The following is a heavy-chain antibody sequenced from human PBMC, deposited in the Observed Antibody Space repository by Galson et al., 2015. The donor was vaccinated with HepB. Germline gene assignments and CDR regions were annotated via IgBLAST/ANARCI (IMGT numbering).Heavy chain of an antibody. V-gene: IGHV1-2*06. CDR1: GYTFTGYY. Sequence: SCKASGYTFTGYYMYWVRQAPGQGLEWMGRINPNSGGTNYAQKFQGRVTMTRDTSISTAYMELSRLRSDDTAVYYCARDASSSWGWFDPWGQGTLVTVSS. J-gene: IGHJ5*02. CDR3: ARDASSSWGWFDP. CDR2: INPNSGGT. D-gene: IGHD6-13*01.